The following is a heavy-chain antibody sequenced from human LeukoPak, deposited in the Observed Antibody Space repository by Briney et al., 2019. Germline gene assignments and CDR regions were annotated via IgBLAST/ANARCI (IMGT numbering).Heavy chain of an antibody. CDR1: GGSISSYY. Sequence: ASETLSLTCTVSGGSISSYYWSWIRQPPRKGLEWIGYIYYSGSTNYNPSLKSRVTISVDTSKNQFSLKLSSVTAADTAVYYCARVGYYPDYYMDVWGKGTTVTVSS. CDR3: ARVGYYPDYYMDV. V-gene: IGHV4-59*01. D-gene: IGHD2-21*01. CDR2: IYYSGST. J-gene: IGHJ6*03.